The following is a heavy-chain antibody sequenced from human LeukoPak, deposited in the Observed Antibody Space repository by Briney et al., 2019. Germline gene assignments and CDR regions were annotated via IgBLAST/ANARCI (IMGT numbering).Heavy chain of an antibody. CDR1: GGSFSGYY. CDR3: ARGRRPLYSGSYRPYFDY. Sequence: SETLSLTCAVYGGSFSGYYWSWIRQPPGKGLEWIWEINHSGSTNYNPSLKSRVTISVDTSKNQFSLKLSSVTAADTAVYYCARGRRPLYSGSYRPYFDYWGQGTLVTVSS. J-gene: IGHJ4*02. V-gene: IGHV4-34*01. D-gene: IGHD1-26*01. CDR2: INHSGST.